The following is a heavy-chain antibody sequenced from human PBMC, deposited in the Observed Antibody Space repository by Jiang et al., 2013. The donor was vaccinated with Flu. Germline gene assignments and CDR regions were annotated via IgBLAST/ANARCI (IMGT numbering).Heavy chain of an antibody. CDR1: GGSISSSSYY. V-gene: IGHV4-39*01. CDR3: ARHRDDRSRGGGVWGSYRPNMDY. Sequence: TLSLTCTVSGGSISSSSYYWGWIRQPPGKGLEWIGSIYYSGSTYYNPSLKSRVTISVDTSKNQFSLKLSSVTAADTAVYYCARHRDDRSRGGGVWGSYRPNMDYWGQGTLVTVSS. D-gene: IGHD3-16*02. J-gene: IGHJ4*02. CDR2: IYYSGST.